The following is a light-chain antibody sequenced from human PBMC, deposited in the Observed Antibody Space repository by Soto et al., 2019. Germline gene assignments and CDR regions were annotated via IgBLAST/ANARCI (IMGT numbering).Light chain of an antibody. V-gene: IGKV1-39*01. J-gene: IGKJ1*01. CDR3: QQSYSAPWT. CDR2: AAS. Sequence: DIQMTQSPSSLSASVGDRVTITCRASQTISSYLNWYQQKPGKAPKLLIYAASSLQSGVPSRLSGSGSGTDFTLIISSLQPEDFATYYCQQSYSAPWTFGQGSKVDFK. CDR1: QTISSY.